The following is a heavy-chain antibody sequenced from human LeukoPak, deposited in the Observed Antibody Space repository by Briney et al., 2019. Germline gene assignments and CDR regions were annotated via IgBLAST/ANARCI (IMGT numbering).Heavy chain of an antibody. Sequence: ASVKVSCKASGYTFTGYYMHWVRQAPGQGLEWMGWINTYTGNPTYAQGFTGRFVFSLDTSVSTAYLQISSLKAEDTAVYYCARTWGLAGRTWTYYYMDVWGKGTTVTVSS. CDR3: ARTWGLAGRTWTYYYMDV. J-gene: IGHJ6*03. CDR2: INTYTGNP. V-gene: IGHV7-4-1*02. CDR1: GYTFTGYY. D-gene: IGHD6-13*01.